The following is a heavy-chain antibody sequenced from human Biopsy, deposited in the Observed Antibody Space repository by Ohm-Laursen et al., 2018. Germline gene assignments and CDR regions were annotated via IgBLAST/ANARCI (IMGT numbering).Heavy chain of an antibody. V-gene: IGHV4-34*01. D-gene: IGHD4/OR15-4a*01. J-gene: IGHJ3*01. Sequence: GTLSLTCAVGGGSFSGYDWTWIRQPPGKGLEWGGEFSHTGTTIYNPSLKSRLTISVDKSKNHFSLRLTSVTAADTATYFCARGPYGDNAGAFDVWGQGTVVTVSS. CDR2: FSHTGTT. CDR1: GGSFSGYD. CDR3: ARGPYGDNAGAFDV.